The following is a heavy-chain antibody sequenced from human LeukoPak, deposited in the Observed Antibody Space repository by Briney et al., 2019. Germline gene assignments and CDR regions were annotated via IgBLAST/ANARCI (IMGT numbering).Heavy chain of an antibody. V-gene: IGHV3-23*01. J-gene: IGHJ4*02. CDR3: AKDVSPPIAAAGNFDY. D-gene: IGHD6-13*01. CDR1: GFTFSSYA. CDR2: ISGSGGST. Sequence: GGSLRLSCAASGFTFSSYAMSWVRQAPGKGLEWVSAISGSGGSTYYADSVKGRFTISRDNSKNTLYLQMNSLRAEDTAVYYCAKDVSPPIAAAGNFDYWGQGTLVTVSS.